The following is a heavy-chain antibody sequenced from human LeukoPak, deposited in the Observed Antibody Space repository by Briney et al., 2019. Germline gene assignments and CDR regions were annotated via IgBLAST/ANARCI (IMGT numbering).Heavy chain of an antibody. V-gene: IGHV4-59*01. J-gene: IGHJ4*02. D-gene: IGHD3-22*01. CDR3: ARHRNDSSGYSSIDY. CDR2: IYYSGST. Sequence: SETLSPTCTVSGGSISSYYWSWIRQPPGKGLEWIGYIYYSGSTNYNPSLKSRVTISVDTSKNQFSLKLSSVTAADTAVYYCARHRNDSSGYSSIDYWGQGTLVTVSS. CDR1: GGSISSYY.